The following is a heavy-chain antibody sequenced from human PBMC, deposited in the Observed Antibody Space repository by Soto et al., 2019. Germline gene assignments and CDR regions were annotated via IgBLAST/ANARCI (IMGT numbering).Heavy chain of an antibody. D-gene: IGHD5-12*01. J-gene: IGHJ4*02. Sequence: GASVKVSCKASGYTFTSYGISWVRQAPGQGLEWMGWISAYNGNTNYAQKLQGRVTMTTDTSTSTAYMELRSLRSDDTAVYYCARGNVDIVATTDFDYWGQGTLVNVSS. CDR3: ARGNVDIVATTDFDY. V-gene: IGHV1-18*01. CDR2: ISAYNGNT. CDR1: GYTFTSYG.